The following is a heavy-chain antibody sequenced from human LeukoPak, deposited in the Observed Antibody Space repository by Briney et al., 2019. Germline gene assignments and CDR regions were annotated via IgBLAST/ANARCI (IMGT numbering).Heavy chain of an antibody. CDR2: IYYSGST. Sequence: GSLRLSCAASGFTFSSYAMTWVRQPPGKGLEWIGSIYYSGSTYYNPSLKSRVTISVDTSKNQFSLKLSSVTAADTAVYYCARGHYYYYGMDVWGQGTTVTVSS. V-gene: IGHV4-39*07. CDR3: ARGHYYYYGMDV. CDR1: GFTFSSYA. J-gene: IGHJ6*02.